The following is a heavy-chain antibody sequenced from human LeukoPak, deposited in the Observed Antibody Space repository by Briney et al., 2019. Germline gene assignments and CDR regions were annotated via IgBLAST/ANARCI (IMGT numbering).Heavy chain of an antibody. CDR3: ASRKLGNDY. D-gene: IGHD7-27*01. J-gene: IGHJ4*02. CDR2: IYYTGST. Sequence: SETLSLTCTVSGGSVSDYYWSWIRQSPGKGLEWIGYIYYTGSTSYNPSLRSRVTMSADTSKNQFSLKLSSVTAAEAAVYYCASRKLGNDYWGQGTLVTVSS. V-gene: IGHV4-59*02. CDR1: GGSVSDYY.